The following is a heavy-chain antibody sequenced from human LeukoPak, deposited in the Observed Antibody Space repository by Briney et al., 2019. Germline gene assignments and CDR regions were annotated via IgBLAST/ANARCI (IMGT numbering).Heavy chain of an antibody. V-gene: IGHV3-30*02. CDR2: IRYDGSNK. D-gene: IGHD1-14*01. CDR1: GFTFSSYG. CDR3: ARESGPGYYNYYMDV. J-gene: IGHJ6*03. Sequence: GGSLRLSCAASGFTFSSYGMHWVRQAPGKGLEWVAFIRYDGSNKYYADSVKGRFTISRDNAKNSLYLQMNNLRGEDTAMYYCARESGPGYYNYYMDVWGKGTTVTISS.